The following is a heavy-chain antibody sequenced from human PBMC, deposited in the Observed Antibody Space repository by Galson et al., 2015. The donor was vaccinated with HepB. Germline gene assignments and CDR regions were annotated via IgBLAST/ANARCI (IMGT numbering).Heavy chain of an antibody. CDR2: ISWKSDSI. Sequence: SLRLSCAASGFTFDDYAMHWVRQAPGKGLEWVSGISWKSDSIGYADFVKGRFTISRDNAKNSLFLQMDSLRAEDTALYYCAKDRQYSGSYYLPDYWGQGTLVTVSS. J-gene: IGHJ4*02. CDR3: AKDRQYSGSYYLPDY. V-gene: IGHV3-9*01. CDR1: GFTFDDYA. D-gene: IGHD1-26*01.